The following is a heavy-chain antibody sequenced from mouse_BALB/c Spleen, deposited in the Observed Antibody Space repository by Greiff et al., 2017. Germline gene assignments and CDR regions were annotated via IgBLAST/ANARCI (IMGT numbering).Heavy chain of an antibody. V-gene: IGHV1S81*02. CDR2: INPSNGGT. CDR1: GYTFTSYY. CDR3: AGNTQGYFDY. D-gene: IGHD2-1*01. J-gene: IGHJ2*01. Sequence: QVQLQQPGAELVKPGASVKLSCKASGYTFTSYYMYWVKQRPGQGLEWIGGINPSNGGTNFNEKFKSKATLTVDKSSSTAYMQLSSLTSEDSAVYYCAGNTQGYFDYWGQGTTLTVSS.